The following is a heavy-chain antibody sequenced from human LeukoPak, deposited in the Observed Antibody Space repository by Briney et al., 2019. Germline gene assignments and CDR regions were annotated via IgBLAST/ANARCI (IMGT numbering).Heavy chain of an antibody. Sequence: SQTLSLTCAISGDSVSSNSAAWNWIRQSPSRGLEWLGRTYYRSKWYNDYAVSVKSRITINPDTSKNQFSLQLNSVTPEDTAVYYCARDISWAGRRGGRGFDYWGQGTLVTVSS. CDR3: ARDISWAGRRGGRGFDY. V-gene: IGHV6-1*01. D-gene: IGHD3-3*02. J-gene: IGHJ4*02. CDR1: GDSVSSNSAA. CDR2: TYYRSKWYN.